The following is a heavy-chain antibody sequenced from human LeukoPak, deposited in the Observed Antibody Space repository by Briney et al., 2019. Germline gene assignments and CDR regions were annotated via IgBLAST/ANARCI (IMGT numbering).Heavy chain of an antibody. J-gene: IGHJ4*02. CDR1: GGSFSDYF. V-gene: IGHV4-34*01. CDR3: ARGAGYCISTSCYVFDY. Sequence: SETLSLTCAVYGGSFSDYFWGWIRQPPGKGLEWIGEINHSGRTYYNPSLKSRVTISVDTSKNQFSLKLSSVTAADTAVYYCARGAGYCISTSCYVFDYWGQGTLVTVSS. CDR2: INHSGRT. D-gene: IGHD2-2*03.